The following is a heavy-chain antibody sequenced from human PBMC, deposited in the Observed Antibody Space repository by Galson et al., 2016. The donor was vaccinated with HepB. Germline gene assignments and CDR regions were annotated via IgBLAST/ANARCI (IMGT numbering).Heavy chain of an antibody. CDR2: IIPIFGTT. D-gene: IGHD6-13*01. CDR3: ARDQGVAAAGHYNGLDV. J-gene: IGHJ6*02. CDR1: GDTFSSYA. Sequence: SVKVSCKASGDTFSSYAISWVRQAPGQGLEWMGGIIPIFGTTNYAQKFQGRVTITADESTSTAYIELSSLRSEDTAVYYCARDQGVAAAGHYNGLDVWGQGTTVTVSS. V-gene: IGHV1-69*13.